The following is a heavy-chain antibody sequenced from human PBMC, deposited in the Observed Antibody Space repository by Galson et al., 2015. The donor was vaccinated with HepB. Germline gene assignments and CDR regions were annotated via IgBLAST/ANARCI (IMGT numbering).Heavy chain of an antibody. D-gene: IGHD6-6*01. Sequence: SLRLSCAASGFIFSSYAMSWVRQAPGKGLEWVSAISGSGGSTYYADSVKGRFTISRDNSKNTLYLQMNSLRAEDTAVYYCAKDIGPSIAARPTLWAFDIWGQGTMVTVSS. CDR2: ISGSGGST. CDR1: GFIFSSYA. V-gene: IGHV3-23*01. J-gene: IGHJ3*02. CDR3: AKDIGPSIAARPTLWAFDI.